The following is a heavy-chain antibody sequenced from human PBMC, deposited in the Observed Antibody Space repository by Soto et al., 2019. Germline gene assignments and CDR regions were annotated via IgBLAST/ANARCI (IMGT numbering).Heavy chain of an antibody. D-gene: IGHD6-13*01. J-gene: IGHJ6*02. CDR2: ISSSSSYI. CDR3: ARETFPDQIAGARIIYGMDV. Sequence: PXGSLRLSCAASGFTFSSYSMNWVRQAPGKGLEWVSSISSSSSYIYYADSVKGRFTISRDNAKNSLYLQMNSLRAEDTAVYYCARETFPDQIAGARIIYGMDVWGQGTTVTVSS. CDR1: GFTFSSYS. V-gene: IGHV3-21*01.